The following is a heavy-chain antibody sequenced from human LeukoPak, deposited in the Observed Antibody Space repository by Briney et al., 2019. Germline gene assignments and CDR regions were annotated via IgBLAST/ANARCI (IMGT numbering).Heavy chain of an antibody. CDR1: GGSIGSSFYC. Sequence: PSETLSLTCTVSGGSIGSSFYCWGWIRQPPGKGLEWIGSICYTGNTYYNPSFKSRVTISVDTSKTQFSLKVNSVTAADTAVYYCARTVTGSTSTGFDHWGQGTLVTVSS. V-gene: IGHV4-39*07. D-gene: IGHD5/OR15-5a*01. CDR2: ICYTGNT. CDR3: ARTVTGSTSTGFDH. J-gene: IGHJ4*02.